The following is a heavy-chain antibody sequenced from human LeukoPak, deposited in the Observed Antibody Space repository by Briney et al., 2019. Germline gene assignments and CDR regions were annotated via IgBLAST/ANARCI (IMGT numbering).Heavy chain of an antibody. D-gene: IGHD6-13*01. Sequence: GGSLRLSCAASGFTFSSYAMSWVRQAPGKGLEWVSAISGSGGSTYYADSVKGRFTISRDNSKNTLYLQMNSLRAEDTAVYYCAKDYSSSWSAYYYYYYYMDVWGKGTTVTVSS. V-gene: IGHV3-23*01. J-gene: IGHJ6*03. CDR3: AKDYSSSWSAYYYYYYYMDV. CDR1: GFTFSSYA. CDR2: ISGSGGST.